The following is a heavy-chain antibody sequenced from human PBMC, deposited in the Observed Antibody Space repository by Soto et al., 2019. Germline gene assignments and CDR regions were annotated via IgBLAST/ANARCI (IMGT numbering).Heavy chain of an antibody. CDR2: IKSKTDGGTT. D-gene: IGHD4-4*01. CDR1: GFTFSNAW. J-gene: IGHJ4*02. CDR3: TTTTTVTTPFDY. V-gene: IGHV3-15*01. Sequence: GGSLRLSCAASGFTFSNAWMSWVRQAPGKGLEWVGRIKSKTDGGTTDYAAPVKGRFTISRDDSKNTLYLQMNSLKTVDTAVYYCTTTTTVTTPFDYWGQGTLVTVSS.